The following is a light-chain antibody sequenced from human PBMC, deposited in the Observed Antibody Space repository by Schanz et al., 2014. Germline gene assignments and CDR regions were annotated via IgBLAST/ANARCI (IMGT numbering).Light chain of an antibody. CDR2: EVN. CDR3: QSYDSSLREV. Sequence: QSALTQPASVSGSPGQSITISCTGSSSDVGGYNYVSWYRQHPGKAPKLMIYEVNKRPSGVPDRFSGSKSGTSASLAITGLQAEDEADYFCQSYDSSLREVFGGGTKLTVL. J-gene: IGLJ3*02. CDR1: SSDVGGYNY. V-gene: IGLV2-14*01.